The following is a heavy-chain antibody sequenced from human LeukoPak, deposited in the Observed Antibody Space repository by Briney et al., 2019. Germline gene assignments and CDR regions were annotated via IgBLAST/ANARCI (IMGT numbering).Heavy chain of an antibody. J-gene: IGHJ6*03. CDR2: IYPGDSDT. Sequence: GESLKISCKGSGYSFTSYWIGWVRQMPGKGLEWMGIIYPGDSDTRYSPSFQGQVTISADKSISTAYLQWSSLKASDTAMYYCARQGCSTSCHGHYYYMDVWGKGTTVTVSS. V-gene: IGHV5-51*01. D-gene: IGHD2-2*01. CDR3: ARQGCSTSCHGHYYYMDV. CDR1: GYSFTSYW.